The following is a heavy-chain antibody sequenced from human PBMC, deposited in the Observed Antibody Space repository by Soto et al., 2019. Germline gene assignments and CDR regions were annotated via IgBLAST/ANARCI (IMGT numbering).Heavy chain of an antibody. CDR3: AKFRGPSYSYYYMDV. CDR1: GFTFGTYA. D-gene: IGHD3-16*01. V-gene: IGHV3-23*01. CDR2: ISGSGRTT. Sequence: EVQLLESGGGLVQPGGSLRLSCAASGFTFGTYAMKWLRQAPGMGLECVSFISGSGRTTYYADSVKGRFTVSRDNSKNTMYLQMNSLRAEDTALYYCAKFRGPSYSYYYMDVWGKGTTVTVSS. J-gene: IGHJ6*03.